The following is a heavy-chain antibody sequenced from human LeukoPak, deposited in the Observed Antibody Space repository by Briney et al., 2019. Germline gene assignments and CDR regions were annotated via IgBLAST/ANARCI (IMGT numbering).Heavy chain of an antibody. CDR1: GFTFDDYA. Sequence: PGGSLRLSCAASGFTFDDYAMHWVRQAPGKGLEWVSSISSSSSYIYYADSVKGRFTISRDNAKNSLYLQMNSLRAEDTAVYYCARDQGIAVAGTGVDYWGQGTLVTVSS. V-gene: IGHV3-21*01. D-gene: IGHD6-19*01. CDR3: ARDQGIAVAGTGVDY. CDR2: ISSSSSYI. J-gene: IGHJ4*02.